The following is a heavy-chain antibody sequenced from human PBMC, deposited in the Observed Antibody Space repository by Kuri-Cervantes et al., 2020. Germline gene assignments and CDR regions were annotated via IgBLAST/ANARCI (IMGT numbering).Heavy chain of an antibody. V-gene: IGHV4-34*01. CDR2: INHSGST. J-gene: IGHJ6*03. CDR1: GGSFSGYY. D-gene: IGHD6-13*01. Sequence: SETLSLTCGVYGGSFSGYYWSWIRQPPGKGLEWIGEINHSGSTNYNPSLKSRVTISVDTSKNQFSLKLSSVTAADSAVCYCARERLAATANYYYYMDVWGKGTTVTVSS. CDR3: ARERLAATANYYYYMDV.